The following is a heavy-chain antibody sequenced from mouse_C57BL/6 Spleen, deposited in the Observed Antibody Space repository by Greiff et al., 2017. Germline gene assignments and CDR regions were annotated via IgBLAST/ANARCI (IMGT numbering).Heavy chain of an antibody. J-gene: IGHJ3*01. V-gene: IGHV1-55*01. CDR2: IYPGSGST. CDR3: ARIGDLYIIFCY. CDR1: GYTFTSYW. D-gene: IGHD1-1*01. Sequence: QVQLKQPGAELVKPGASVKMSCKASGYTFTSYWITWVKQRPGQGLEWIGDIYPGSGSTNYNEKFKSKATLTIDTDSSTAYMQLSSLTSEDFAFSYCARIGDLYIIFCYWGQGTLVTVSA.